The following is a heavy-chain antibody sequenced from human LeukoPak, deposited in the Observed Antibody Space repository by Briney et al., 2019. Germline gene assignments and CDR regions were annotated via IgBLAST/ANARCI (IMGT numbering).Heavy chain of an antibody. CDR2: INPNSGGT. V-gene: IGHV1-2*04. CDR1: GYIFTGYY. J-gene: IGHJ4*02. Sequence: VASVKVSCKASGYIFTGYYMHWVRQAPGQGLEWMGWINPNSGGTNYAQKFQGWVTMTRDTSISTAYMELSRLRSDDTAVYYCARSVGSYYDFSDYWGQGILVTVSS. CDR3: ARSVGSYYDFSDY. D-gene: IGHD1-26*01.